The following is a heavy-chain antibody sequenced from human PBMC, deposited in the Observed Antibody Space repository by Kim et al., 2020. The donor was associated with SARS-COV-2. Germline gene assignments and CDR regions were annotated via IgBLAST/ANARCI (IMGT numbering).Heavy chain of an antibody. J-gene: IGHJ4*02. V-gene: IGHV4-4*02. CDR3: ASQLGERGTGY. Sequence: TNYNPSLKSRFTISEDKSKNQFSLKLSSVTAADTAVYYCASQLGERGTGYWGQGTLVTVSS. D-gene: IGHD1-26*01. CDR2: T.